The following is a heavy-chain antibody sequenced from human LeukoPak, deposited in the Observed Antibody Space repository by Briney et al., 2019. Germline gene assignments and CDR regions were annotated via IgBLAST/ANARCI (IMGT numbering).Heavy chain of an antibody. Sequence: GGSLRLSCAASGFTFSSYGMHWVRQAPGKGLEWVAVISYDGSNKYYADSVKGRFTISRDNSKNTLYLQMNSLRAEDTAVYYCAKDAAAAGTRWFDPWGQGTLVTVSS. D-gene: IGHD6-13*01. CDR3: AKDAAAAGTRWFDP. CDR2: ISYDGSNK. CDR1: GFTFSSYG. J-gene: IGHJ5*02. V-gene: IGHV3-30*18.